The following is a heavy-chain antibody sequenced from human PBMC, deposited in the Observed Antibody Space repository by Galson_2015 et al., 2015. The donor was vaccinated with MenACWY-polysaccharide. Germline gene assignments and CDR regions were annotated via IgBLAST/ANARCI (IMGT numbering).Heavy chain of an antibody. CDR2: ISSSSSTI. CDR1: GFTFSSYS. D-gene: IGHD2-2*01. CDR3: ARLHCSSTSCYPTDYYYYGMDV. Sequence: SLRLSCAASGFTFSSYSMNWVRQAPGKGLEWVSYISSSSSTIYYADSVKGRFTISRDNAKNSLFLQMNSLRAEDTAAYYCARLHCSSTSCYPTDYYYYGMDVWGQGTTVTVSS. V-gene: IGHV3-48*01. J-gene: IGHJ6*02.